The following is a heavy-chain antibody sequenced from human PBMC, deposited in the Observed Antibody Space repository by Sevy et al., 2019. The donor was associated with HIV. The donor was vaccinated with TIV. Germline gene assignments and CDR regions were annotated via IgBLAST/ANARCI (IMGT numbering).Heavy chain of an antibody. V-gene: IGHV3-21*01. CDR2: ISNSSSYI. CDR1: GLRFSNYN. Sequence: GGSLRLSCAASGLRFSNYNMNWVRQAPGQGLEWVACISNSSSYIYYVDSVKGRFTISRDNAKNSLYLQMNSLRAEDTAVYYCASEKEQLVLWPYYCMDVWGQGTTVTVSS. CDR3: ASEKEQLVLWPYYCMDV. D-gene: IGHD6-13*01. J-gene: IGHJ6*02.